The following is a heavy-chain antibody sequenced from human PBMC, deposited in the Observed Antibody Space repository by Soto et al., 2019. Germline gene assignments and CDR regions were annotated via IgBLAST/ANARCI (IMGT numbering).Heavy chain of an antibody. Sequence: QVQLVQSGAEVKKPGASVKVSCKASGYTFTSYGISWVRQAPGQGLEWMGWISAYNGNTNYAQKLQGRVTMTTDTSTSTDYMELRSLRSDDTAVYYCVGAAQPFYFDSWGQGTLVPVSS. CDR2: ISAYNGNT. CDR3: VGAAQPFYFDS. CDR1: GYTFTSYG. V-gene: IGHV1-18*01. J-gene: IGHJ4*02.